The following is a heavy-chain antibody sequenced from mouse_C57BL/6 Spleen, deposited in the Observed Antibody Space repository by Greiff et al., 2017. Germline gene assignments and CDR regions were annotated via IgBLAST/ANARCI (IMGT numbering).Heavy chain of an antibody. V-gene: IGHV1-5*01. CDR2: IYPGNSDT. Sequence: EVQLQQSGTVLARPGASVKMSCKTSGYTFTSYWMHWVKQRPGQGLEWIGAIYPGNSDTSYNQKFKGKAKLTAVTSASTAYMELSSLTNEDSAVYYCTGYYGSSHAWFAYWGQGTLVTVSA. J-gene: IGHJ3*01. D-gene: IGHD1-1*01. CDR3: TGYYGSSHAWFAY. CDR1: GYTFTSYW.